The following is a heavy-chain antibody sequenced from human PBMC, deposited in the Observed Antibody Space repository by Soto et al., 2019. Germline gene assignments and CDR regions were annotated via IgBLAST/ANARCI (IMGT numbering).Heavy chain of an antibody. CDR2: IYTSGST. Sequence: SETLSVTCTVSGGSISSYYWSWIRQPAGKGLEWIGRIYTSGSTNYNPSLKSRVTISVDTSKNQFSLNLSSVTAADTAVYYCSTRAYDTNGYYRFDPCGQGTLVTVSS. J-gene: IGHJ5*01. D-gene: IGHD3-22*01. V-gene: IGHV4-4*07. CDR1: GGSISSYY. CDR3: STRAYDTNGYYRFDP.